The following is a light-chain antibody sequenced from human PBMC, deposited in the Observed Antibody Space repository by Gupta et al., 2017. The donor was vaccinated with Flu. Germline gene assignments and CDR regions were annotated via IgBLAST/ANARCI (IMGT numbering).Light chain of an antibody. CDR2: GDN. J-gene: IGLJ2*01. CDR1: NSNIGINV. Sequence: QSELTQPPSVTGAPGQRVTISCSGSNSNIGINVINWYQQVPETAPKLLIYGDNKWPSGVPARVSGSKSGASASLAISGLQSEDEADYYCATWDDRLNCPVFGGGTKLTVL. V-gene: IGLV1-44*01. CDR3: ATWDDRLNCPV.